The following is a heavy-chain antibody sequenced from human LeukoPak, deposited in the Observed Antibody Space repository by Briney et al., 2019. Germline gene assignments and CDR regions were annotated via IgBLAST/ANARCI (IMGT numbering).Heavy chain of an antibody. J-gene: IGHJ4*02. CDR1: GGSISSYY. Sequence: SETLSLTCTVSGGSISSYYWSWIRQPPGKGLEWIGYIYYSGSTNYNPSLKSRVTISVDTSKNQFSLKLSSVTAADTAVYYCAGGGSYYSFYYFDYWGQGTLATVSS. CDR3: AGGGSYYSFYYFDY. CDR2: IYYSGST. V-gene: IGHV4-59*08. D-gene: IGHD1-26*01.